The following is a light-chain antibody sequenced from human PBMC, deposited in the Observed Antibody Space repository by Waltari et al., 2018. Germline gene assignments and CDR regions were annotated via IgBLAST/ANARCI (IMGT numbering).Light chain of an antibody. V-gene: IGKV1-33*01. J-gene: IGKJ4*01. CDR3: QQYDKV. Sequence: DIQMTQSPSSLSASVGDRVTITCQASQDISDHLNWYQQKPGKAPQLLIYDASNLETGVPSRFTGWGSGTEFVFISRSLQPEDIATYYCQQYDKVFGGGTRVQIK. CDR2: DAS. CDR1: QDISDH.